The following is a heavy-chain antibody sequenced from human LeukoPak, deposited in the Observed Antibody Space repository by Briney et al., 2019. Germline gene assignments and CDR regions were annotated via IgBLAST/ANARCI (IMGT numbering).Heavy chain of an antibody. V-gene: IGHV3-9*01. D-gene: IGHD6-19*01. Sequence: GGSLRLSCAASGFTFDDYAMHWVRQAPGKGLEWVSGISWNSGSIGYADSVKGRFTNSRDNAKNSLYLQMNSLRAEDTALYYCAKDRLAVAGPFDYWGQGTLVTVSS. J-gene: IGHJ4*02. CDR1: GFTFDDYA. CDR2: ISWNSGSI. CDR3: AKDRLAVAGPFDY.